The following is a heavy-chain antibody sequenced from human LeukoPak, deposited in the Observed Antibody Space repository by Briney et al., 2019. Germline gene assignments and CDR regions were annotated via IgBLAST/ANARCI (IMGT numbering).Heavy chain of an antibody. D-gene: IGHD4-17*01. CDR2: IYYSGST. J-gene: IGHJ3*02. CDR1: GGSISSYY. Sequence: PSETLSLTCTVSGGSISSYYWSWIRQPPGKGLEWIGYIYYSGSTNYNPSLKSRVTISVDTSKNQFSLKLSSVTAADTAVYYCARDYGDYGYAFDIWGQGTTVTVSS. CDR3: ARDYGDYGYAFDI. V-gene: IGHV4-59*01.